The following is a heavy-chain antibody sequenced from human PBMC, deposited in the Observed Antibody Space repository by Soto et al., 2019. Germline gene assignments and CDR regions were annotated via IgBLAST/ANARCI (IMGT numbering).Heavy chain of an antibody. V-gene: IGHV4-31*03. CDR3: ARDVTYFWSGHEGMDV. Sequence: PSETLSPTCTVSGGSISYGGYYWTWIRQHPGKGLEWIGYMYYSGSTYYNPSLKSRVTISVDTSKNQFSLKLTSVTAADTAVYYCARDVTYFWSGHEGMDVWGQGTTVTVSS. D-gene: IGHD3-3*01. CDR2: MYYSGST. J-gene: IGHJ6*02. CDR1: GGSISYGGYY.